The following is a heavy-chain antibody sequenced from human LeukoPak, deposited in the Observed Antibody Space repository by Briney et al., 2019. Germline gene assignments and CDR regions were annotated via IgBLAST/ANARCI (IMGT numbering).Heavy chain of an antibody. V-gene: IGHV3-33*06. Sequence: PGGSLRLSCAASGFTFSSYGMHWVRQAPGKGLEWVAVIWDDGSNKYYADSVKGRFTISRDNSKNTLYLQMNSLRAEDTAVYYCAKEAVDYYDSSGHYPFDYWGQGTLVTVSS. J-gene: IGHJ4*02. CDR2: IWDDGSNK. CDR3: AKEAVDYYDSSGHYPFDY. D-gene: IGHD3-22*01. CDR1: GFTFSSYG.